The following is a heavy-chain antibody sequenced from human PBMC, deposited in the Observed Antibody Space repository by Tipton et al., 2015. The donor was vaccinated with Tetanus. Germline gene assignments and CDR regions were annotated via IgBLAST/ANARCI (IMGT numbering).Heavy chain of an antibody. J-gene: IGHJ4*02. V-gene: IGHV3-23*01. D-gene: IGHD1-26*01. CDR1: GFTFSSYA. CDR2: ISGSGGST. Sequence: SLRLSCAASGFTFSSYAMSWVRQAPGKGLEWVSAISGSGGSTYYADSVKGRFTISRDNSKNTLYLQMNSLRAEDTAVYYCAKASLRWELLLDYWGQGTLVTVSS. CDR3: AKASLRWELLLDY.